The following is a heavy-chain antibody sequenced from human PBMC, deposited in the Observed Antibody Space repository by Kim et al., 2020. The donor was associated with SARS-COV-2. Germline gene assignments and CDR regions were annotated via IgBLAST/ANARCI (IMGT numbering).Heavy chain of an antibody. Sequence: GESLKISCKTSGYSFNTYWISWVRQMPGKGLEWLGRIDTIDSYTRYNPSFQGHVTMSVDKSTNTAYLQWAGLKASDTAIYYCARQMGIVVGIDYWGQGTLVTVSS. CDR2: IDTIDSYT. CDR3: ARQMGIVVGIDY. CDR1: GYSFNTYW. D-gene: IGHD3-16*02. J-gene: IGHJ4*02. V-gene: IGHV5-10-1*01.